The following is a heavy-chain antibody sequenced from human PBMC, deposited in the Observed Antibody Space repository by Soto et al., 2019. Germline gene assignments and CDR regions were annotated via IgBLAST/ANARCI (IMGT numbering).Heavy chain of an antibody. V-gene: IGHV3-30*18. J-gene: IGHJ5*02. CDR2: ISYDGSNK. Sequence: PGGSLRLSCAASGFTFSSYGMHWVRQAPGKGLEWVAVISYDGSNKYYADSVKGRFTISRGNSKNTLYLQMNSLRAEDTAVYYCAKGTNCSSTSCPGWFDPWGQGTLVTVSS. D-gene: IGHD2-2*01. CDR3: AKGTNCSSTSCPGWFDP. CDR1: GFTFSSYG.